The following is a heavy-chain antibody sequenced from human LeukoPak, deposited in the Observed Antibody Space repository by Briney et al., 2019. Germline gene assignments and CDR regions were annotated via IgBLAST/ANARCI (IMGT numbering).Heavy chain of an antibody. CDR3: ARDASGISEYYYYYMDV. J-gene: IGHJ6*03. V-gene: IGHV3-64*01. CDR2: VSSYGGNK. Sequence: HGGSLILFCSASGCIFSSCAMLWFRQAPRRGLEYVSAVSSYGGNKYYANSVKGRFTISRDNSKNTLYLQMGSLRAEDMAVYYCARDASGISEYYYYYMDVWGKGTTVTVSS. D-gene: IGHD5-12*01. CDR1: GCIFSSCA.